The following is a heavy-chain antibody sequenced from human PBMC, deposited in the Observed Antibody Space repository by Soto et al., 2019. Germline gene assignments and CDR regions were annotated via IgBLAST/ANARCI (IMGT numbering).Heavy chain of an antibody. CDR3: AKGGCGYSYGSDCAIDY. CDR1: GFTFSSYA. V-gene: IGHV3-23*01. J-gene: IGHJ4*02. CDR2: ISGSGGST. D-gene: IGHD5-18*01. Sequence: PGGSLRLSCAASGFTFSSYAMSWVRQAPGKGLEWVSAISGSGGSTYYADSVKGRFTISRDNSKNTLYLQMNSLRAEDTAVYYCAKGGCGYSYGSDCAIDYWGQGTLVTVSS.